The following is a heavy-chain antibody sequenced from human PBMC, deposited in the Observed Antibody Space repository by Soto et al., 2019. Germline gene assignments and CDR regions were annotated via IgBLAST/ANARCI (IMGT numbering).Heavy chain of an antibody. CDR3: ARDAHNSGWSGYYFNY. J-gene: IGHJ4*02. CDR1: GYTFTGYY. CDR2: INPNSGGT. Sequence: QVQLVQSGAEVKTPGASVKVSCKASGYTFTGYYMHWVRQAPGQGLEWMGWINPNSGGTNYTQKFQGRDTMTRDTSISTAYMELSRLRSDDTAVYYCARDAHNSGWSGYYFNYWGQGTLVTVSS. V-gene: IGHV1-2*02. D-gene: IGHD6-19*01.